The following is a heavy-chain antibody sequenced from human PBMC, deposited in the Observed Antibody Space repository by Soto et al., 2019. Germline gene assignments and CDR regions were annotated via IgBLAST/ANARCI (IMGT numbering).Heavy chain of an antibody. J-gene: IGHJ4*02. V-gene: IGHV4-4*02. Sequence: SETLSLTCTASGGSITNSNWWSWVRLPPAKGLEWIGDIYHAGSTKYNPSLERRVTMSVDTSKNQFGLTLTSVTAADTAVYFCARGPPIVGNTRPLESWGQGTLVTVSS. CDR3: ARGPPIVGNTRPLES. D-gene: IGHD1-26*01. CDR2: IYHAGST. CDR1: GGSITNSNW.